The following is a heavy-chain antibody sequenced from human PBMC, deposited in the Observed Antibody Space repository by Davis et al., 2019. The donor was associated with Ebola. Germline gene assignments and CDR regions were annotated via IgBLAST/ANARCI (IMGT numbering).Heavy chain of an antibody. CDR2: ISSSSSTI. D-gene: IGHD3-16*01. J-gene: IGHJ6*02. Sequence: GESLKISCAASGFTFSSYGMHWVRQAPGKGLEWVSYISSSSSTIYYADSVKGRFTISRDNAKNSLYLQMNSLRDEDTAVYYCARAKSMGYYYYGMDVWGQGTTVTVSS. V-gene: IGHV3-48*02. CDR3: ARAKSMGYYYYGMDV. CDR1: GFTFSSYG.